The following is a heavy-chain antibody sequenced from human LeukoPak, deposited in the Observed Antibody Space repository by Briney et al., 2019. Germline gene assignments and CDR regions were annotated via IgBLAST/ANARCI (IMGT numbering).Heavy chain of an antibody. CDR2: INHSGST. D-gene: IGHD6-6*01. V-gene: IGHV4-34*01. CDR1: GGSFSGYC. Sequence: SETLSLTCAVYGGSFSGYCWSWIRQPPGKGLEWIGEINHSGSTNYNPSLKSRVTISVDTSKNQFSLKLSSVTAADTAVYYCARVHSNSSSLLDYWGQGTLVTVSS. CDR3: ARVHSNSSSLLDY. J-gene: IGHJ4*02.